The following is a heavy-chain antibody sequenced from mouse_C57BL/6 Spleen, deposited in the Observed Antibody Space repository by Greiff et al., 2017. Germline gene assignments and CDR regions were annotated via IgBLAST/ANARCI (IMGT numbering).Heavy chain of an antibody. Sequence: QVQLQQPGAELVRPGTSVKLSCKASGYTFTSYWMHWVKQRPGQGLEWIGVIDPSDSYTNYNQKFKGKATLTVDTSSSTAYMHLSSLTSEDSAVYYCARGNYSNPLAYWGQGTLVTVSA. CDR1: GYTFTSYW. J-gene: IGHJ3*01. D-gene: IGHD2-5*01. CDR3: ARGNYSNPLAY. CDR2: IDPSDSYT. V-gene: IGHV1-59*01.